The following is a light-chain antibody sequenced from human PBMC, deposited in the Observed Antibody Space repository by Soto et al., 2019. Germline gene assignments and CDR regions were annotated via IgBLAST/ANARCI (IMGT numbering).Light chain of an antibody. J-gene: IGLJ1*01. V-gene: IGLV2-14*03. CDR1: SSDVGAFNY. CDR3: NSYTSNNTYV. CDR2: DVS. Sequence: QSVLTQPASVSGSPGQAITISCSGTSSDVGAFNYVSWYQQHPGKAHKLMIYDVSNRPSGVSNHFSGSKSGNTASLTISGLRAEDEADYYCNSYTSNNTYVFGTGTKLTVL.